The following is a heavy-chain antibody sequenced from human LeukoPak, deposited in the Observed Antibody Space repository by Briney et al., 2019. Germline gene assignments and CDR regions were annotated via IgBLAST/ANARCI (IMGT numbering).Heavy chain of an antibody. CDR1: GFTFSSYS. CDR2: ISSSSSTI. J-gene: IGHJ5*02. Sequence: GGSLRLSCAASGFTFSSYSMNWVRQAPGKGLEWVSYISSSSSTIYYADSVKGRFTISRDNAKNPLYLQMNSLRDEDTAVYYWARAYDTRGYYRREGTQNWFDPWGQGTLVTVSS. D-gene: IGHD3-22*01. CDR3: ARAYDTRGYYRREGTQNWFDP. V-gene: IGHV3-48*02.